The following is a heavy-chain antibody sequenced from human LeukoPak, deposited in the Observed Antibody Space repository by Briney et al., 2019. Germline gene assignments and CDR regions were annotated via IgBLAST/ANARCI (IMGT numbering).Heavy chain of an antibody. Sequence: GGSLRLSCAASEFTFSNYAMSWVRQAPGKGLEWFSAITDDSGSTYYADSVKGRFTISRDNSKNTLYLQMNSLRAEDTAVYYCARDPMTAAGSKDGMDVWGQGTTVTVSS. V-gene: IGHV3-23*01. J-gene: IGHJ6*02. CDR2: ITDDSGST. CDR1: EFTFSNYA. CDR3: ARDPMTAAGSKDGMDV. D-gene: IGHD6-13*01.